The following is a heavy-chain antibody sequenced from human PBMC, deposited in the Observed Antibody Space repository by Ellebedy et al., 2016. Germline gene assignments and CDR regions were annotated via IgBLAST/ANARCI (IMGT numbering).Heavy chain of an antibody. Sequence: GESLKISCKGSGYSFTSYWIGWVRQMPGKGLEWMGIIYPGDSDTRYSPSFQGQVTISADKSISTAYLQWSSLKASDTAMYYCARHQGDDSSSWYWFDPWGQGTLVTVSS. V-gene: IGHV5-51*01. CDR1: GYSFTSYW. CDR3: ARHQGDDSSSWYWFDP. J-gene: IGHJ5*02. CDR2: IYPGDSDT. D-gene: IGHD6-13*01.